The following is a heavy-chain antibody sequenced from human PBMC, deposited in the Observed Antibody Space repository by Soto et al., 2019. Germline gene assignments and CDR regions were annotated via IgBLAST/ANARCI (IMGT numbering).Heavy chain of an antibody. J-gene: IGHJ5*02. V-gene: IGHV3-48*02. D-gene: IGHD3-3*01. CDR3: ARLKYDFWSGSTAIDP. CDR1: GFMFSTHT. Sequence: GGSLRLSCGASGFMFSTHTMSWVRQAAGKGLEWVSTIHSSSGGGTIDYADSVKGRFTISRDNAKNSLYLQMNSLRDEDTAVYYCARLKYDFWSGSTAIDPWGQGTLVTVSS. CDR2: SSSGGGTI.